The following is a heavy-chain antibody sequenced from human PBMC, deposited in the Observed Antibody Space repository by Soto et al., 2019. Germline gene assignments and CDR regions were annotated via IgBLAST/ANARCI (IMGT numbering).Heavy chain of an antibody. Sequence: PSETLSLTCTVSGGSISSYYWSWIRQPPGKGLEWIGYIYYSGSTYYNPSLKSRVTISVDTSKNQFSLKLSSVTAADTAVYYCAREHIVLVPAAEYYYGMDVWGQGTTVTVSS. D-gene: IGHD2-2*01. CDR3: AREHIVLVPAAEYYYGMDV. V-gene: IGHV4-59*12. CDR1: GGSISSYY. J-gene: IGHJ6*02. CDR2: IYYSGST.